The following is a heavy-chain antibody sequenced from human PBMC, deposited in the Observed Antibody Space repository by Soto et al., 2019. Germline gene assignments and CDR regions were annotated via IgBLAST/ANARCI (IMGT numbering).Heavy chain of an antibody. J-gene: IGHJ4*02. Sequence: QVQLVESGGGVVQPGRSLRLSCAASGFTFSTYAIHWVRQAPGKGLEWVAVISYDGSNKYYADSVKGQFTISRDNSKNTLSLQVNSLRAEDTAVYYCARADSSGKPFDYWGQGTLVTVSS. CDR1: GFTFSTYA. D-gene: IGHD6-19*01. V-gene: IGHV3-30-3*01. CDR3: ARADSSGKPFDY. CDR2: ISYDGSNK.